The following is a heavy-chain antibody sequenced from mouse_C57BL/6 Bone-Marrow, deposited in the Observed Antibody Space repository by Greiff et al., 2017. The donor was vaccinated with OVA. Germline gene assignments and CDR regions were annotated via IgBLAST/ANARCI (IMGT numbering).Heavy chain of an antibody. CDR1: GYTFPSYW. V-gene: IGHV1-72*01. CDR3: ARDYDYDGAWFAY. D-gene: IGHD2-4*01. J-gene: IGHJ3*01. Sequence: QVQLQQPGAELVKPGASVKLSCKASGYTFPSYWMHWVKQRPVRGLECIGRMDPISGGTKDNEKFKSKATLTVDKPSSTAYMQLSSLTSEDSAVYYCARDYDYDGAWFAYWGQGTLVTVSA. CDR2: MDPISGGT.